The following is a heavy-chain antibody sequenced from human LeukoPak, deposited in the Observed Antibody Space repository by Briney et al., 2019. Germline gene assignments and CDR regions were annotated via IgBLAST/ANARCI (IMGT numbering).Heavy chain of an antibody. CDR2: ISGGGGST. CDR3: AKSKILTGARDY. Sequence: GGSLRLSCAASGFTFSSYAMSWVRQAPGKGLEWVSAISGGGGSTYYADSVKGRFTISRDNSKNTLYLQMNSLRAEDTAVYYCAKSKILTGARDYWGQGTLVTVSS. CDR1: GFTFSSYA. D-gene: IGHD3-9*01. V-gene: IGHV3-23*01. J-gene: IGHJ4*02.